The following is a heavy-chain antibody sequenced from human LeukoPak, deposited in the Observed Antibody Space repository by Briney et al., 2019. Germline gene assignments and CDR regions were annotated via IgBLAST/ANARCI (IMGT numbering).Heavy chain of an antibody. CDR3: GKWDVFGGVYTRWVFFNM. Sequence: PGGSLRLSCAASGFTFSSYAMSWVRQAPGKGLEWVSAISGSGGSTYYADSVKGRFTISRDNSKNTLYLQMNSLRAEDTAVYYCGKWDVFGGVYTRWVFFNMWGKGKMVTVSS. CDR1: GFTFSSYA. V-gene: IGHV3-23*01. J-gene: IGHJ3*02. D-gene: IGHD3-16*01. CDR2: ISGSGGST.